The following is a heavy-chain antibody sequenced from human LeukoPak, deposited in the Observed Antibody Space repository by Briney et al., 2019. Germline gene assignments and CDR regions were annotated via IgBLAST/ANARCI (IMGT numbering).Heavy chain of an antibody. CDR2: ISGSGGST. Sequence: GGSLRLSRAASRFTFSSYAMNWVRQAPGKGLEWVSVISGSGGSTYYADSVTGRFTISRDNSKKTLYLQMNSLRAEDTAVYYCAIPGWLQRYWGQGTLVTVSS. CDR3: AIPGWLQRY. D-gene: IGHD5-18*01. CDR1: RFTFSSYA. J-gene: IGHJ4*02. V-gene: IGHV3-23*01.